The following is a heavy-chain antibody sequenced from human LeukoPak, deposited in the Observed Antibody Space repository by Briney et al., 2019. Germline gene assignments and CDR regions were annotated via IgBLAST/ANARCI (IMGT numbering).Heavy chain of an antibody. Sequence: SETLSLTCAVYGGSFSGYYWSWIRQPPGKGLEWIGEINHSGSTNYNPSLKSRVTISVDTSKNQFSLKLSSVTAADTAVYYCARAPWNYNWFDPWGQGTLVTVSS. CDR2: INHSGST. J-gene: IGHJ5*02. CDR1: GGSFSGYY. V-gene: IGHV4-34*01. CDR3: ARAPWNYNWFDP. D-gene: IGHD1-7*01.